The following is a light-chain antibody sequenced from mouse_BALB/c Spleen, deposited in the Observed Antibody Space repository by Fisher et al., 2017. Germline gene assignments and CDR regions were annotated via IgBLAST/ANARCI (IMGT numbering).Light chain of an antibody. V-gene: IGKV4-55*01. J-gene: IGKJ4*01. CDR3: HQRSSYPFT. CDR1: SSVSY. Sequence: IVITQSTAIMSASPGEKVTMTCSASSSVSYMYWYQQKPGSSPRLLIYDTSKLASGVPARFSGSGSGTSYSLTISSMEAEDAATYYCHQRSSYPFTFGSGTKLEIK. CDR2: DTS.